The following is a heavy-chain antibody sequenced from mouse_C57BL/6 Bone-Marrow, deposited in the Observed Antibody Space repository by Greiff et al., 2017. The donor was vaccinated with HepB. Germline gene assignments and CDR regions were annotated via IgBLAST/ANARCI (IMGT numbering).Heavy chain of an antibody. V-gene: IGHV1-72*01. CDR2: IDPNSGGT. Sequence: QVQLQQPGAELVKPGASVRLSCKASGYTFTSYWMHWVKQRPGRGLEWIGRIDPNSGGTKYNEKFKSKATLTVDKPSSTAYMQLSSLTSEDSAVYYCAREGGIYYDYDENWFAYWGQGTLVTVSA. J-gene: IGHJ3*01. CDR1: GYTFTSYW. CDR3: AREGGIYYDYDENWFAY. D-gene: IGHD2-4*01.